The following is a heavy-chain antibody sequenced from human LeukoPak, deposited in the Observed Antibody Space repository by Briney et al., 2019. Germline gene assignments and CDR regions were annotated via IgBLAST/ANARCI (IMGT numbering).Heavy chain of an antibody. CDR1: GDTLTELS. J-gene: IGHJ4*02. CDR2: FDPEEDEI. CDR3: AAVGVGLQVF. Sequence: GASVTVSCKVSGDTLTELSMHWVRQAPGKGLEWMGTFDPEEDEIIYAQKFQGRLTMTEDTSTDTAYLDLRRLTSDDTAMYYCAAVGVGLQVFWGQGTLVTVSS. V-gene: IGHV1-24*01. D-gene: IGHD4-11*01.